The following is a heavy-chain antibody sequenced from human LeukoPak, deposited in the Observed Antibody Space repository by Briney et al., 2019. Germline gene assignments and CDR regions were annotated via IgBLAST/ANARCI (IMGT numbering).Heavy chain of an antibody. CDR3: ARAETTMVDS. Sequence: PSETLSLTCTVSGGSISSYYWSWIRQPPGKGLEWIGYIYYSGSTNYNPSLKSRVTISVDTSKNQFSLKLSSVTAADTAVYYCARAETTMVDSWGQGTLVTVSS. CDR1: GGSISSYY. J-gene: IGHJ4*02. CDR2: IYYSGST. D-gene: IGHD5-18*01. V-gene: IGHV4-59*01.